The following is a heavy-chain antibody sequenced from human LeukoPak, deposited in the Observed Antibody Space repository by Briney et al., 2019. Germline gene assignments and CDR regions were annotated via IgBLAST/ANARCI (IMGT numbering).Heavy chain of an antibody. D-gene: IGHD1-26*01. V-gene: IGHV3-23*01. CDR1: GFTFSSYA. CDR3: AKDPMMSYASCLYFDY. Sequence: GGSLRLSCAASGFTFSSYAMSWVRQAPGKGLEWVSAISGSGGSTYYADSVKGRFTISRDNSKNTLYLQMNSLRAEDTAVYYCAKDPMMSYASCLYFDYWGQGTLVTVSS. CDR2: ISGSGGST. J-gene: IGHJ4*02.